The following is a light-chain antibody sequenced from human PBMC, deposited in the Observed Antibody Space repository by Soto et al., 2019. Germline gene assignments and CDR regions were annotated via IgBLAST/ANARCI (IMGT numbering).Light chain of an antibody. CDR2: ATA. V-gene: IGKV1-39*01. Sequence: DIQMTQSPSSLSASVGDRGTITCRASQMITIYLDWYQEKPGKAPKLLSFATASLQSGVPSRFSGSGSGTDFTLTIRSLQTEDLATYYCQKSLTTPLTFGGGTNVDIK. J-gene: IGKJ4*01. CDR3: QKSLTTPLT. CDR1: QMITIY.